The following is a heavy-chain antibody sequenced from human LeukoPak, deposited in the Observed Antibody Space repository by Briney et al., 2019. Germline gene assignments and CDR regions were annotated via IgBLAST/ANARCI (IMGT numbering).Heavy chain of an antibody. D-gene: IGHD3-3*01. J-gene: IGHJ6*02. CDR2: IYYSVST. Sequence: SETLSLTCTVSGGSISSDYWSCIRQPPGNGLEAIGYIYYSVSTNYNPSLKSRVTISVDTSKNQFSLKLSSVTAADTAVYYCARAIYHDSDFWSGRTGYGMDVWGQGTTVTVSS. CDR1: GGSISSDY. CDR3: ARAIYHDSDFWSGRTGYGMDV. V-gene: IGHV4-59*01.